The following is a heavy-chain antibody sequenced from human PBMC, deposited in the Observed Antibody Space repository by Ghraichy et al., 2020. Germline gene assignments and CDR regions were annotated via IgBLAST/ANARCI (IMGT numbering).Heavy chain of an antibody. CDR3: TRGSEGYYYYGMDV. V-gene: IGHV3-73*01. CDR1: GFTFSGSA. Sequence: GGSLRLSCAASGFTFSGSAVHWVRQASGKGLEWVGRIRSKANNYATAYGASVKGRFTISRDDSKNTAYLQMNSLKTEDTAVYYCTRGSEGYYYYGMDVWGQGTTVTVSS. CDR2: IRSKANNYAT. J-gene: IGHJ6*02.